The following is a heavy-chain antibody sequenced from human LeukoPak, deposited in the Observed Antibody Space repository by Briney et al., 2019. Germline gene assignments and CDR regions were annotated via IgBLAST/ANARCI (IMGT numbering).Heavy chain of an antibody. D-gene: IGHD4-17*01. Sequence: GGSLRLSCAASGLTFSSYPMSWVRQAPGKGLEWVSAISDSGGTTYYADSVKGRFTISRDNSKNTLYLQMNSLRAEDTAVYYCAKGRGTAVTSAANYWGQGTLVTVSS. V-gene: IGHV3-23*01. CDR3: AKGRGTAVTSAANY. CDR2: ISDSGGTT. J-gene: IGHJ4*02. CDR1: GLTFSSYP.